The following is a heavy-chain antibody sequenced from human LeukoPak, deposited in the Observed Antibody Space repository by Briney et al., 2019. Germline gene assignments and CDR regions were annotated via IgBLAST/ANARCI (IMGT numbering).Heavy chain of an antibody. Sequence: SETLSLTCTVSGFSFSGAYYWGWIRQPPGKGLEWIGNVYHSGSTYFNPSLKSRVTISVDTSQNQFSLKLSAVTAADTAVYYCASGDEFLDAFDIWGQGTVVTVSS. D-gene: IGHD2-21*01. J-gene: IGHJ3*02. CDR2: VYHSGST. CDR1: GFSFSGAYY. V-gene: IGHV4-38-2*02. CDR3: ASGDEFLDAFDI.